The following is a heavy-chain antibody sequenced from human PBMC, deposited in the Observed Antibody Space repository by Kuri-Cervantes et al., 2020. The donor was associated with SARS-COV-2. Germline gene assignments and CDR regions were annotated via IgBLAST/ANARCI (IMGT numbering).Heavy chain of an antibody. J-gene: IGHJ6*03. V-gene: IGHV1-8*01. CDR1: GYTFTSYD. Sequence: ASVKVSCKASGYTFTSYDINWVRQATGQGLEWMGWMNPNSGNTGYAQKLQGRVIMTRNTSISTAYMELNSLRSEDTAVYYCARVVRDLLWFNPDYYYYMDVWGKGTTVTVSS. CDR2: MNPNSGNT. CDR3: ARVVRDLLWFNPDYYYYMDV. D-gene: IGHD3-10*01.